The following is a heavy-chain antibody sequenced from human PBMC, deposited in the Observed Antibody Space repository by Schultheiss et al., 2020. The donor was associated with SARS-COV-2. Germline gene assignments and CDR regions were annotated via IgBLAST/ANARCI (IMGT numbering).Heavy chain of an antibody. D-gene: IGHD6-6*01. V-gene: IGHV1-18*01. CDR1: GYTFTSYG. Sequence: ASVKVSCKASGYTFTSYGISWVRQAPGQGLEWMGWINPNSGGTNYAQKFQGRVTITADKSTSTAYMELSSLRSEDTAVYYCARVPGVAARYGMDVWGQGTTVTVSS. CDR3: ARVPGVAARYGMDV. CDR2: INPNSGGT. J-gene: IGHJ6*02.